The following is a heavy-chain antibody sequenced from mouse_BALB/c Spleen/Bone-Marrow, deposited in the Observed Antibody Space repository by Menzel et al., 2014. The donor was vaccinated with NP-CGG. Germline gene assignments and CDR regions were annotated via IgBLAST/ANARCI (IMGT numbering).Heavy chain of an antibody. Sequence: QVQLQQSGAELVKPGASVKLSCKASGYTFTSYYMHWVKQRPGQGLEWIGGINPNNGNTNFSETFKSKATLTVDKSSSTAYMQLNNLTSEDCAVYYCTRRDYWGQGTTLTVSS. CDR1: GYTFTSYY. J-gene: IGHJ2*01. CDR2: INPNNGNT. V-gene: IGHV1S81*02. CDR3: TRRDY.